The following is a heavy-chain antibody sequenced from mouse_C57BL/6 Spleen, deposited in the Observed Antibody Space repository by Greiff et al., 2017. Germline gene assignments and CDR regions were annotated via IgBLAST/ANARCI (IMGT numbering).Heavy chain of an antibody. Sequence: QVQLQQSGPELVKPGASVKISCKASGYAFSSSWMNWVKQRPGKGLEWIGRIYPGDGDTNYNGKFKGKATLTADKSSSTAYMQLSSRTSEDSAVYFCARRSGSSPYYYAMDYWGQGTSVTVSS. CDR3: ARRSGSSPYYYAMDY. V-gene: IGHV1-82*01. D-gene: IGHD1-1*01. J-gene: IGHJ4*01. CDR2: IYPGDGDT. CDR1: GYAFSSSW.